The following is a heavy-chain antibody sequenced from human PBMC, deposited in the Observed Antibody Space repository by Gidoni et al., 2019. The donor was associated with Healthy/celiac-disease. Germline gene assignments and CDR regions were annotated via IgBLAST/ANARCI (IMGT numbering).Heavy chain of an antibody. Sequence: EVQLVQSGAEVKKPGESLKSSCKGSGSSFTSYWIGWVRQMPGKGLEWMGIIYPGDSDTRYSPSFQGQVTISADKSISTAYLQWSSLKASDTAMYYCARHQLPSEQWLAPNGFDYWGQGTLVTVSS. D-gene: IGHD6-19*01. V-gene: IGHV5-51*01. CDR3: ARHQLPSEQWLAPNGFDY. CDR2: IYPGDSDT. J-gene: IGHJ4*02. CDR1: GSSFTSYW.